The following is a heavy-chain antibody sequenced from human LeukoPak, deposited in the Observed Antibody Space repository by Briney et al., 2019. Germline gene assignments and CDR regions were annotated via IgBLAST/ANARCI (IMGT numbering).Heavy chain of an antibody. CDR2: IYYSGST. CDR3: ARSFLGDWYFDL. D-gene: IGHD1-26*01. J-gene: IGHJ2*01. CDR1: GGSISSYY. Sequence: SETLSLTCTVSGGSISSYYWSWIRQPPGMELEWIGCIYYSGSTNYNPSLKSRVTTSVDTSKDQFSLRLTSVTAADTAVYYCARSFLGDWYFDLWGRGTLVTVSS. V-gene: IGHV4-59*01.